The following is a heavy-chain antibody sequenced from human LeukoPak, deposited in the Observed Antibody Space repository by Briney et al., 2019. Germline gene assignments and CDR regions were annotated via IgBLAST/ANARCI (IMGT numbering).Heavy chain of an antibody. Sequence: GGSLRLSCAASGFTFSSYEMNWVRQAPGKGLEWVSYISSSGSTIYYADSVKGRFTISRDNAKNSLYLQMNSLRAEDTAVYYCASSLVVVAATPIDYWGQGTLVTVSP. V-gene: IGHV3-48*03. CDR3: ASSLVVVAATPIDY. D-gene: IGHD2-15*01. CDR1: GFTFSSYE. CDR2: ISSSGSTI. J-gene: IGHJ4*02.